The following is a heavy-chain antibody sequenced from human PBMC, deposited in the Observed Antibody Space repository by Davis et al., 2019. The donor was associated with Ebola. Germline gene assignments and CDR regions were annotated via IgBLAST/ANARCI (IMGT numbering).Heavy chain of an antibody. CDR2: ISDSGGDT. Sequence: GESLKISCAASGFTFSNYAMSWVRQAPGKGLEWVSAISDSGGDTFYADPVKGRFTVSRDNSKNSLYLQMNSLRAEDTAVYYCARRCSDNSAFYRYFDYWGQGTLVTVSS. V-gene: IGHV3-23*01. CDR1: GFTFSNYA. D-gene: IGHD3-22*01. CDR3: ARRCSDNSAFYRYFDY. J-gene: IGHJ4*02.